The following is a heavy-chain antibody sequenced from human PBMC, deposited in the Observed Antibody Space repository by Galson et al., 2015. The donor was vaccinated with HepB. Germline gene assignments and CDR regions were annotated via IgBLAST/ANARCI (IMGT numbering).Heavy chain of an antibody. D-gene: IGHD1-26*01. CDR1: GGTFSSSG. J-gene: IGHJ4*02. Sequence: SVKVSCKASGGTFSSSGISWVRQAPGQGLEWMGGIIPIFGTAKFAQKFQGRVTITADESTSTAYMDLSSLRSEDTAVYYCARDRRAGATLGTFDYWGQGTLVTVSS. CDR3: ARDRRAGATLGTFDY. V-gene: IGHV1-69*13. CDR2: IIPIFGTA.